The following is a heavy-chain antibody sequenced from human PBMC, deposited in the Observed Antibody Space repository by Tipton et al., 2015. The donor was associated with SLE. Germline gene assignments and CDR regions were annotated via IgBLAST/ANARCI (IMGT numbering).Heavy chain of an antibody. CDR2: INHSGST. V-gene: IGHV4-34*01. D-gene: IGHD2-2*01. Sequence: LRLSCAVYGGSFSGYYWSWIRQPPGKGLEWIGEINHSGSTNYNPSLKSRVTISVDTSKTQFSLKLSSVTAADTAVYYCARGYPHIVVVPAAPYYYYYMDVWGEGTTVTVSS. CDR1: GGSFSGYY. CDR3: ARGYPHIVVVPAAPYYYYYMDV. J-gene: IGHJ6*03.